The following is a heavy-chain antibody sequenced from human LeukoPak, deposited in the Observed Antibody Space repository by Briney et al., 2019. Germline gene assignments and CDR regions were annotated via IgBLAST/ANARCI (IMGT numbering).Heavy chain of an antibody. Sequence: GGSLRLSCAASGFTFSSYGMHWVRQAPGKGLEWVAVISYDGSNKYYADSVKGRFTISRDNSKNTLYLQMNSLRAEDTAVYYCAKKGYYGSGSAHQNYYHGMDVWGQGTTVTVSS. J-gene: IGHJ6*02. CDR3: AKKGYYGSGSAHQNYYHGMDV. CDR2: ISYDGSNK. V-gene: IGHV3-30*18. CDR1: GFTFSSYG. D-gene: IGHD3-10*01.